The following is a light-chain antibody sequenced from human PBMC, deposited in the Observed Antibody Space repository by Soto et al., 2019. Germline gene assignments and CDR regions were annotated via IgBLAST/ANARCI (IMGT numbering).Light chain of an antibody. CDR3: SSYTSSSTYV. CDR2: DVS. Sequence: QSALTQPASVSGSPGQSITISCTGTSTDIGRYNYVSWYQQHPGKAPKLMIYDVSNRPSGVSNRFSSSKSGNTASLTISGLQAEDEADYYCSSYTSSSTYVFGTGTKVTVL. J-gene: IGLJ1*01. CDR1: STDIGRYNY. V-gene: IGLV2-14*03.